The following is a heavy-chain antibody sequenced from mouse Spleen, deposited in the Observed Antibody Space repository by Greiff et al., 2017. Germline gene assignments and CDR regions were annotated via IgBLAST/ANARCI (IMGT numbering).Heavy chain of an antibody. CDR1: GYTFTSYW. Sequence: QVQPQQPGAELVKPGASVKLSCKASGYTFTSYWMHWVKQRPGQGLEWIGMIHPNSGSTNYNEKFKSKATLTVDKSSSTAYMQLSSLTSEDSAVYYCARSGAGTAMDYWGQGTSVTVSS. J-gene: IGHJ4*01. CDR2: IHPNSGST. D-gene: IGHD4-1*01. CDR3: ARSGAGTAMDY. V-gene: IGHV1-64*01.